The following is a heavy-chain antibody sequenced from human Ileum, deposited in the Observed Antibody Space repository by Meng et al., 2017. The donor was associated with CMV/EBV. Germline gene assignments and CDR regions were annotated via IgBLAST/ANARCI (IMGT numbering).Heavy chain of an antibody. V-gene: IGHV3-33*01. CDR2: IWYDGSNK. Sequence: GGSLRLSCAASGFTFSSYGMHWVRQAPGKGLEWVAVIWYDGSNKYYADSVKGRFTISRDNSKNTLYLQMNSLRAEDTAVYYCARFRVIVVVPSVYYFDYWGQGTLVTVSS. J-gene: IGHJ4*02. D-gene: IGHD3-22*01. CDR1: GFTFSSYG. CDR3: ARFRVIVVVPSVYYFDY.